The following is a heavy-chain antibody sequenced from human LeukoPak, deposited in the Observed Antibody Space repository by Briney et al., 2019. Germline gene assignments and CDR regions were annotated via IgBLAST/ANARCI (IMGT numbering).Heavy chain of an antibody. CDR1: GYTFTSYY. Sequence: ASVKVSCKASGYTFTSYYMHWVRQAPGQGLEWMGIINPSGGSTSYAQKFQGRVTMTRDMSTSTVYMELRSLRSDDTAVYYCARADVVLVPALLPNDYWGQGTLVTVSS. CDR3: ARADVVLVPALLPNDY. J-gene: IGHJ4*02. D-gene: IGHD2-2*01. CDR2: INPSGGST. V-gene: IGHV1-46*01.